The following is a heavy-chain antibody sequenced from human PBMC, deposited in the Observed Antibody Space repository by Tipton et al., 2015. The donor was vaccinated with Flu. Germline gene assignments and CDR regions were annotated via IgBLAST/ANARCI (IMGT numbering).Heavy chain of an antibody. D-gene: IGHD2-21*01. Sequence: GSLRLSCTASGFTFSNYWMTWVRQAPGKGLEWVANINQNGSVFYSVESVKGRFTISRDNAKSSLYLEMNNLRAEDTAMYYCARQIGGGDCYWGQGTLVTVSS. J-gene: IGHJ4*02. CDR3: ARQIGGGDCY. V-gene: IGHV3-7*03. CDR1: GFTFSNYW. CDR2: INQNGSVF.